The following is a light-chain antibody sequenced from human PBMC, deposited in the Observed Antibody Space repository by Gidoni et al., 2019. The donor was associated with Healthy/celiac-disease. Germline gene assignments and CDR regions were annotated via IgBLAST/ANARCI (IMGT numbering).Light chain of an antibody. V-gene: IGKV3-20*01. CDR2: GAS. CDR1: QSVSSSY. Sequence: EIVLTQYPGTLSLSPGERATLSCRASQSVSSSYLAWYQQKPGQAPRLLIYGASSRATGIPDRFSGSGSGTDFTLTISRLEPEDFAVYYCQQYGSSLQTFXPXPKVEIK. J-gene: IGKJ1*01. CDR3: QQYGSSLQT.